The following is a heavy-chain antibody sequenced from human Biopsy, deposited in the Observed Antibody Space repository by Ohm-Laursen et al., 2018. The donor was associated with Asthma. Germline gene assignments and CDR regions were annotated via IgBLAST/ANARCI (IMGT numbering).Heavy chain of an antibody. D-gene: IGHD3-9*01. J-gene: IGHJ3*01. V-gene: IGHV1-3*01. CDR3: AKTYYDFLTGQVNDAFAL. CDR2: INAGDGNT. CDR1: GYTFIHFA. Sequence: SVKVSCKASGYTFIHFAIHWVRQAPGQRLEWMGWINAGDGNTKYSQKFQGRVTITRDTSTSTAYMDLRSLRAEDTAMYYCAKTYYDFLTGQVNDAFALWGQGTMVTVSS.